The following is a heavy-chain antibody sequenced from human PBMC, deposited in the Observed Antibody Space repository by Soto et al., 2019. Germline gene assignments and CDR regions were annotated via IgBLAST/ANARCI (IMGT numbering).Heavy chain of an antibody. CDR3: ARVGGYDSSCYRTVDY. D-gene: IGHD3-22*01. Sequence: SETLSLTCTVSGGSISSGDYYWSWIRQPPGKGLEWIGYIYYSGSTYYNPSLKSRVTILVDTSKNQFSLKLSSETAADTAVYYCARVGGYDSSCYRTVDYWGQGTLVTVSS. J-gene: IGHJ4*02. CDR2: IYYSGST. CDR1: GGSISSGDYY. V-gene: IGHV4-30-4*01.